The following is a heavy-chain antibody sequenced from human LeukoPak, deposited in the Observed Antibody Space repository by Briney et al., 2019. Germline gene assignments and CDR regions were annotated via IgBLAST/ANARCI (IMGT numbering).Heavy chain of an antibody. Sequence: GGSLRLSCAASGFTFSSYAMHWVRQAPGKGLEWVAVISYDGSNKYYADSVKGRFTISRDNSKNTLYLQMNSLRAEDTAVYYCARDGDQLDNWFDPWGQGTLVTVYS. CDR1: GFTFSSYA. CDR3: ARDGDQLDNWFDP. V-gene: IGHV3-30-3*01. J-gene: IGHJ5*02. D-gene: IGHD2-2*01. CDR2: ISYDGSNK.